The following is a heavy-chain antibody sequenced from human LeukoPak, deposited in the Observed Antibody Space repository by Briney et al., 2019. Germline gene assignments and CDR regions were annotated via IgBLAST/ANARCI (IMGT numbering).Heavy chain of an antibody. D-gene: IGHD4-11*01. Sequence: GASVKVSCKASGYSFTSYGISWVRQAPGQGLEWMGIINPSGGSTSYAQKFQGRVTMTRDTSTSTVYMELSSLRSEDTAVYYCARKIDYSDAFDIWGQGTMVTVSS. CDR3: ARKIDYSDAFDI. CDR2: INPSGGST. J-gene: IGHJ3*02. V-gene: IGHV1-46*01. CDR1: GYSFTSYG.